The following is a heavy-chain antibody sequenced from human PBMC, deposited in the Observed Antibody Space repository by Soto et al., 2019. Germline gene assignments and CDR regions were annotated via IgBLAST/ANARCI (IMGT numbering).Heavy chain of an antibody. J-gene: IGHJ5*02. D-gene: IGHD5-18*01. Sequence: SETLSLTCTVSGGSISSSSYYWGWIRQPPGKGLEWIGSIYYSGSTYYNPSLKSRVTISVDTSKNQFSLKLSSVTAADTAVYYCASPNNSPTVDTAMDGGGFDPWGQGTLVTVSS. CDR3: ASPNNSPTVDTAMDGGGFDP. V-gene: IGHV4-39*01. CDR2: IYYSGST. CDR1: GGSISSSSYY.